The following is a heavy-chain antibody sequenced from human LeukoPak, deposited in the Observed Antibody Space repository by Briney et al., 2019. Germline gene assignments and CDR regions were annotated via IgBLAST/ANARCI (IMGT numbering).Heavy chain of an antibody. V-gene: IGHV4-31*03. CDR3: ARRPLLPAAHFDY. Sequence: SETLSLTCTVSGGSISSGGYYWSWIRQHPGKGLEWIGYIYYSRSTYYNPSLKSRVTISVDTSKNQFSLKLSSVTAADTAVYYCARRPLLPAAHFDYWGQGTLVTVSS. D-gene: IGHD2-2*01. CDR1: GGSISSGGYY. J-gene: IGHJ4*02. CDR2: IYYSRST.